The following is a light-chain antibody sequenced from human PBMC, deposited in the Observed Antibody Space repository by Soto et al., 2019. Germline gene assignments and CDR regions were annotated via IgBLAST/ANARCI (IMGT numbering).Light chain of an antibody. CDR3: QQYYRPPVT. Sequence: DIVMTQSPDSLAVSLGERATINCKSSQGVLESNNKNYLAWFQQKPGQPPKLLIYWASTRESGVPDRFGGSGSGTNLTLTISSLQTEDVAVYYCQQYYRPPVTFCQGTRLEIK. CDR1: QGVLESNNKNY. CDR2: WAS. V-gene: IGKV4-1*01. J-gene: IGKJ5*01.